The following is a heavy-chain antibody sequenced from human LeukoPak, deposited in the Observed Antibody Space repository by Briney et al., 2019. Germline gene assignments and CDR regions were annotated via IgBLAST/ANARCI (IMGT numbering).Heavy chain of an antibody. Sequence: GGSLRLSCAASGFNFSYYWMSWVRQAPGKGPALVSAISGSGGGTNYADYVKGRFTISRDNSKNTLYLHMNSLRVEDTAVYYCAKGEDYWGQGTLVTVSS. CDR1: GFNFSYYW. CDR2: ISGSGGGT. CDR3: AKGEDY. V-gene: IGHV3-23*01. J-gene: IGHJ4*02.